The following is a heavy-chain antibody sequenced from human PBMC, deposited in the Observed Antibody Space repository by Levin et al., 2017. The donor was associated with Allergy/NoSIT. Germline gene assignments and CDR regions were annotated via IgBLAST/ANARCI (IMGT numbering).Heavy chain of an antibody. CDR2: IYPGDSDT. CDR3: ARHAPYSSSSTDDYGMDV. D-gene: IGHD6-6*01. CDR1: GYSFTSYW. V-gene: IGHV5-51*01. J-gene: IGHJ6*02. Sequence: GESLKISCKGSGYSFTSYWIGWVRQMPGKGLEWMGIIYPGDSDTRYSPSFQGQVTISADKSISTAYLQWSSLKASDTAMYYCARHAPYSSSSTDDYGMDVWGQGTTVTVSS.